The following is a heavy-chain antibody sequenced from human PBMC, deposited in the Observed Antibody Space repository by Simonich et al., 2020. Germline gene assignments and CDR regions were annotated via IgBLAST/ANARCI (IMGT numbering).Heavy chain of an antibody. J-gene: IGHJ3*02. CDR1: GFTFSSYS. CDR3: AREIEAGNAFDI. CDR2: ISSSSSYI. V-gene: IGHV3-21*01. Sequence: EVQLVESGGGLVKPGGSLRLSCAASGFTFSSYSMNWVRQDPGKGLEGVSSISSSSSYIYYADSVKGRFTISRDNAKNSLYLQMNSLRAEDTAVYYCAREIEAGNAFDIWGQGTMVTVSS.